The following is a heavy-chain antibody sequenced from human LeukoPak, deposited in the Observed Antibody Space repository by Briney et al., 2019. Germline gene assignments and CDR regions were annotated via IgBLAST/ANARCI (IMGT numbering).Heavy chain of an antibody. CDR1: GFSIEEFG. Sequence: RPGGSLRLSCAASGFSIEEFGMSWVRQPPGKGLEWVSGVTWNGGSTGYAASVEGRFTISRDNAKNSLYLQMNSLRAEDTALYYCAMKFSRDYYMDVWGKGTPVTVSS. CDR3: AMKFSRDYYMDV. J-gene: IGHJ6*03. V-gene: IGHV3-20*04. CDR2: VTWNGGST.